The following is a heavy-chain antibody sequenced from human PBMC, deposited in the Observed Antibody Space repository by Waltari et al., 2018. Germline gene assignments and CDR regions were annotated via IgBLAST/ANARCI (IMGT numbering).Heavy chain of an antibody. D-gene: IGHD4-17*01. V-gene: IGHV4-39*01. CDR2: MQNRGST. CDR3: GRIAFGDDGGYFQH. J-gene: IGHJ1*01. Sequence: QLQLQESGPGLVKPSETLSPTCTVSGVSIRTNYHGGWNRQPPGKGLEWMGNMQNRGSTFYNPSLKSRVTISLDTSKNQFSLRLSSVGAADTAVYFCGRIAFGDDGGYFQHWGQGTLVTVSS. CDR1: GVSIRTNYH.